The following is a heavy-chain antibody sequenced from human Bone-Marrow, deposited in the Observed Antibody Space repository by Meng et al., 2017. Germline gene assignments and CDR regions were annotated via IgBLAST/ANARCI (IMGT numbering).Heavy chain of an antibody. V-gene: IGHV3-15*01. CDR1: GFTFSSYA. CDR2: IKSKTDGGTT. CDR3: TRADYGGKGV. Sequence: GGSLRLSCAASGFTFSSYAMSWVRQAPGKGLEWVGRIKSKTDGGTTDYAAPVKGRFTISRDDSKNTLYLQMNSLKTEDTAVYYCTRADYGGKGVWGQGTLVTVSS. J-gene: IGHJ4*02. D-gene: IGHD4-23*01.